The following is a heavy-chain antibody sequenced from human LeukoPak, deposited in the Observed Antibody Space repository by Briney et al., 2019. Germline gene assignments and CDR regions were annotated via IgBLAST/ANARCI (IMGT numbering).Heavy chain of an antibody. Sequence: ASVKVSCKASGYTFTRYYMHWVRQAPGQGLEWTGVINPSGGSTSYAQKFPGRVTMTRDMSTSTDYMELSSLRSEDTAVYYCARDNSVEDTAWWFDPWGQGTLVTVSS. CDR1: GYTFTRYY. D-gene: IGHD4-23*01. V-gene: IGHV1-46*01. J-gene: IGHJ5*02. CDR2: INPSGGST. CDR3: ARDNSVEDTAWWFDP.